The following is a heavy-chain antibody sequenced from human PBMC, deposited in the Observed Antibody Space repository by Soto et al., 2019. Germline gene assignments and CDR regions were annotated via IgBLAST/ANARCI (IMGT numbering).Heavy chain of an antibody. J-gene: IGHJ4*02. CDR2: ISFRETT. Sequence: SETLSLTCTVSGHAVSDSSCSWIRLSPGKRPEWIVSISFRETTRYNSSLQSRVSLSVDSSKFQFSLKLSSVTAADTAVYYCARAPPLGYGGQGTLVTVSS. CDR3: ARAPPLGY. V-gene: IGHV4-59*02. CDR1: GHAVSDSS.